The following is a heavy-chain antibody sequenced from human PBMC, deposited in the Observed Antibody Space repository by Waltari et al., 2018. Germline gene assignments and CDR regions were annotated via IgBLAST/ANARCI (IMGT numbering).Heavy chain of an antibody. J-gene: IGHJ4*02. V-gene: IGHV4-4*02. CDR2: VQRSGRT. D-gene: IGHD2-15*01. Sequence: QLQLQESGPRLVKPSGTLSLTCAVSGDSMSSTDWWSWVRQSPGKGLQWIGQVQRSGRTNYNPSFASRVSISVDTSTNQFSLKLTSATAADTAVYFCARDRGRGIYLDTWGQGTLVTVSP. CDR1: GDSMSSTDW. CDR3: ARDRGRGIYLDT.